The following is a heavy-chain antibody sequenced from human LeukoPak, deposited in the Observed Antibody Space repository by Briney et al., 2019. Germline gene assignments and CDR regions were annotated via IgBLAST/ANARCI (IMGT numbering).Heavy chain of an antibody. CDR3: AKEGN. Sequence: PGGSLRLSCAASGFTFSSYWMSWVRQAPGKGLEWVSGISWNSGSIGYADSVKGRFTISRDNAKNSLYLQMNSLRAEDTALYYCAKEGNWGQGTLVTVSS. CDR2: ISWNSGSI. CDR1: GFTFSSYW. J-gene: IGHJ4*02. V-gene: IGHV3-9*01.